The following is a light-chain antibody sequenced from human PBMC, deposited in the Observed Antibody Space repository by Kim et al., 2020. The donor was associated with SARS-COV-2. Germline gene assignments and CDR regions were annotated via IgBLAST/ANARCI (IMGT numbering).Light chain of an antibody. CDR3: SSYTSSSTWV. V-gene: IGLV2-14*03. CDR1: SGDVGGYNY. Sequence: GQSITTSCTGSSGDVGGYNYVSWYQQHPGKAPKLMIYDVSNRPSGVSNRFSGSKSGNTACLSISGLQAEDEADYYCSSYTSSSTWVFGGGTQLTVL. J-gene: IGLJ3*02. CDR2: DVS.